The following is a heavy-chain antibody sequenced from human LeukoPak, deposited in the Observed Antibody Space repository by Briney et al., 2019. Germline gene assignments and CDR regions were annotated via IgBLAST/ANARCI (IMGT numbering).Heavy chain of an antibody. D-gene: IGHD2-15*01. CDR2: ISGSGRST. J-gene: IGHJ4*02. V-gene: IGHV3-23*01. CDR1: GVTFSNYA. Sequence: GGSLRLSCAPPGVTFSNYAMSRVRQAPGKGLEWVSGISGSGRSTYYADSVKGRFTISRDNSKNTVFLQMNRLRAEDTAVYYCAKYPVALHCSGGACYPHLDYCVQGTLVTVSS. CDR3: AKYPVALHCSGGACYPHLDY.